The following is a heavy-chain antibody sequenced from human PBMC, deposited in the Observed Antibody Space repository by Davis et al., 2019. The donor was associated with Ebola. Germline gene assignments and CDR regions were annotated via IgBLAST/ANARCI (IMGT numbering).Heavy chain of an antibody. CDR1: GFTFSSYW. V-gene: IGHV3-74*01. Sequence: GESLKISCVFSGFTFSSYWMRWVRQAPGKGLVWVSRIKSDGSTKSYADSVKGRFTISRDNAKNTLYLQMDSLRAEDTAVYYCARDGEHYSDLDYWGQGTLVTVSS. CDR2: IKSDGSTK. CDR3: ARDGEHYSDLDY. J-gene: IGHJ4*02. D-gene: IGHD1-26*01.